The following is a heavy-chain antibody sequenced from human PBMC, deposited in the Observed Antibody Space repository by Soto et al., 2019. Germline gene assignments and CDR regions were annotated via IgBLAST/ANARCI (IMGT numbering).Heavy chain of an antibody. D-gene: IGHD3-22*01. CDR1: GYSFTHYW. CDR2: IYPYDSET. Sequence: GESLKISCKGSGYSFTHYWIGWVRQMPGKGLEWMGLIYPYDSETRYSPSFQGQVTMSVDKSTSTAYLQWSSLKASDTAMYYCVRRPDGGYYFDYWGQGTLVTVSS. V-gene: IGHV5-51*01. J-gene: IGHJ4*02. CDR3: VRRPDGGYYFDY.